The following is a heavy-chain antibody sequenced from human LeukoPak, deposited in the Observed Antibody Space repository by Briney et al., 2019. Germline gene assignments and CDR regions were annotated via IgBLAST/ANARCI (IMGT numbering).Heavy chain of an antibody. CDR1: GGSISSYY. D-gene: IGHD5-12*01. CDR3: ARDLGGYSGWGMDV. V-gene: IGHV4-59*01. CDR2: IYYSGST. Sequence: PSETLSLTCTVSGGSISSYYWSWIRQPPGKGLEWIGYIYYSGSTNYNPSLKSRVTISVDTSKNQFSLKLSSVTAADTAVYYCARDLGGYSGWGMDVWGQGTTVTVSS. J-gene: IGHJ6*02.